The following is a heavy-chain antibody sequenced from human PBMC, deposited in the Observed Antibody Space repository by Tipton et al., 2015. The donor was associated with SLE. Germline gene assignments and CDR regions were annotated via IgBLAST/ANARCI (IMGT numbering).Heavy chain of an antibody. CDR3: ARGGKMVRGYAFDI. J-gene: IGHJ3*02. D-gene: IGHD3-10*01. Sequence: LRLSCTVSGGSISSHYWSWIRQPPGKGLEWIGYIYNSGSTNYNPSLKSRVTISVDTSKNQFSLKLSSVTAADTAVYYCARGGKMVRGYAFDIWGQGTMVTVSS. CDR2: IYNSGST. CDR1: GGSISSHY. V-gene: IGHV4-59*11.